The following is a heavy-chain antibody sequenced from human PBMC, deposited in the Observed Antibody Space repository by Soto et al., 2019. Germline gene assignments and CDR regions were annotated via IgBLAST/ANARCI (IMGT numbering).Heavy chain of an antibody. CDR3: WXQGLELPCYHYYYGMDV. CDR2: IDSSDSYT. Sequence: PGAALETSWECCGYCFTIHWIRLVRQLPGKVVEWVGRIDSSDSYTNYSPSYEGHVTISAEKSINTACLQWSRVMASHTAMYYCWXQGLELPCYHYYYGMDVWGQGTTVTVSS. J-gene: IGHJ6*02. D-gene: IGHD1-7*01. CDR1: GYCFTIHW. V-gene: IGHV5-10-1*01.